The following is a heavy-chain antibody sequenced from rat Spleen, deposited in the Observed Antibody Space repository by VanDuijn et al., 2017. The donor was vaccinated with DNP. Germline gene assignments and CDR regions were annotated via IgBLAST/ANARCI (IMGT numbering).Heavy chain of an antibody. CDR2: ITPDGSTT. D-gene: IGHD1-3*01. CDR3: TRERRITVATTDYFDY. V-gene: IGHV5-31*01. CDR1: GFNFNDHW. J-gene: IGHJ2*01. Sequence: EVQLVESGGGLVQPGRSLKLSCAASGFNFNDHWMTWIRQAPGKGLEWVASITPDGSTTYYPDSVKGLFTISRDNAKSTLYLQMNSLRSEDTATYHCTRERRITVATTDYFDYWGQGVMVTVSS.